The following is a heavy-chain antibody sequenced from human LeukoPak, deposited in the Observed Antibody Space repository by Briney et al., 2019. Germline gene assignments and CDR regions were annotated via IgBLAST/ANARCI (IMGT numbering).Heavy chain of an antibody. CDR1: GFTFSASY. J-gene: IGHJ4*02. Sequence: PGGSLRLSCAASGFTFSASYMTWVRQPPGKGLEWLSYISGNSGDTNYADSVKGRFTVSRDNAKNSLYLQMNSLRVEDTAVYYCARDPRTVRIWGQGTLVTVSS. D-gene: IGHD1-1*01. CDR2: ISGNSGDT. CDR3: ARDPRTVRI. V-gene: IGHV3-11*06.